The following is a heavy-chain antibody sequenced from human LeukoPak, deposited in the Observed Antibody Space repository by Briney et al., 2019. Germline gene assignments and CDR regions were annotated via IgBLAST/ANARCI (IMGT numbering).Heavy chain of an antibody. Sequence: GGSLRLSCTASGFTFDDYAMNWVRQAPGKGLEWVSYISTSGSTIYYADSVKGRFTVSRDNAKNSLYLQMNSLRAEDTAVYYCARGVTQWAYWGQGTLVTVSS. D-gene: IGHD2-21*02. V-gene: IGHV3-48*03. CDR2: ISTSGSTI. J-gene: IGHJ4*02. CDR1: GFTFDDYA. CDR3: ARGVTQWAY.